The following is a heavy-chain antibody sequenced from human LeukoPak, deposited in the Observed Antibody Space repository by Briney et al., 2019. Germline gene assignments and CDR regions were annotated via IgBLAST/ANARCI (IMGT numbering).Heavy chain of an antibody. CDR3: ARDPGAGTVGGYDY. CDR1: GGSISSSSYY. V-gene: IGHV4-39*07. CDR2: IYYSGST. D-gene: IGHD6-13*01. J-gene: IGHJ4*02. Sequence: SETLSLTCTVSGGSISSSSYYWGWIRQPPGKGLEWIGSIYYSGSTYYNPSLKSRVTISVDTSKNQFSLKLSSVTAADTAVYYGARDPGAGTVGGYDYWGQGTLVTVSS.